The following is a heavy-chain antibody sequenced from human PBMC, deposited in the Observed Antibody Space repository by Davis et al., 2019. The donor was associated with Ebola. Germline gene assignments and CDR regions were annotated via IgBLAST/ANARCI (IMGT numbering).Heavy chain of an antibody. CDR2: INHSGST. CDR3: ARHPLRNYYYYGMDV. V-gene: IGHV4-34*01. J-gene: IGHJ6*02. Sequence: SETLSLTCAVYGGSFSGYYWSWIRQPPGKGLEWIGEINHSGSTNYNPSLKSRVTISVDKSKNQFSLKLSSVTAADTAVYYCARHPLRNYYYYGMDVWGQGTTVTVSS. CDR1: GGSFSGYY.